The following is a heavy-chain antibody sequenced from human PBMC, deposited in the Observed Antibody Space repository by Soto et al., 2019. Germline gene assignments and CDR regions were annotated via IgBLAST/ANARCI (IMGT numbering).Heavy chain of an antibody. V-gene: IGHV4-39*01. CDR2: IYYSGST. D-gene: IGHD3-9*01. CDR1: GGSISSSSYY. Sequence: PSETLSLTCTVSGGSISSSSYYWGWIRQPPGKGLEWIGSIYYSGSTYYNPSLKSRVTISVDTSKNQFSLKLSSVTAADTAVYYCPRLIYDILTGYYYYFDYWGQGTLVXVSS. CDR3: PRLIYDILTGYYYYFDY. J-gene: IGHJ4*02.